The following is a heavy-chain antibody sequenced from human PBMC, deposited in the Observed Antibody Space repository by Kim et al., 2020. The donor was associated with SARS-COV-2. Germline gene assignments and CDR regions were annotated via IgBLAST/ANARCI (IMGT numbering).Heavy chain of an antibody. Sequence: VKGRFTISRDNSKNTLYLQMNSLRAEDTAVYYCASRPNRGYYYYYYYMDVWGKGTTVTVSS. V-gene: IGHV3-66*01. CDR3: ASRPNRGYYYYYYYMDV. J-gene: IGHJ6*03. D-gene: IGHD2-8*01.